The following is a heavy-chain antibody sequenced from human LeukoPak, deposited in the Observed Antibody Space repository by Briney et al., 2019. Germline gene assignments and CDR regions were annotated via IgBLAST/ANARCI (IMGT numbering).Heavy chain of an antibody. D-gene: IGHD2-2*02. CDR3: APSRVNALGYCSNTSCYTLETY. CDR2: ISGSGGST. J-gene: IGHJ4*02. Sequence: GGSLRLSCAASGFTFSSYAMSWVRQAPGKGLEWVSAISGSGGSTYYADSVKGRFTISRDNSKNTLYLQMNSLRAEDTAVYYCAPSRVNALGYCSNTSCYTLETYWGQGTLVTVSS. V-gene: IGHV3-23*01. CDR1: GFTFSSYA.